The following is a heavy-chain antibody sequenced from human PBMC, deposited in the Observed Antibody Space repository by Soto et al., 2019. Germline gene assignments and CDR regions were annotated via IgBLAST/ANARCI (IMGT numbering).Heavy chain of an antibody. D-gene: IGHD5-18*01. CDR2: ISYDGSNK. J-gene: IGHJ4*02. Sequence: QVQLVESGGGVVQPGRSLRLSCAASGFTFSSYGMHWVRQAPGKGLEWVAVISYDGSNKYYADSVKGRFTISRDNSKNTLYLQMNSLRAEDTAVYYCAKEVDTVARRPFFDYWGQGTLVTVSS. CDR1: GFTFSSYG. V-gene: IGHV3-30*18. CDR3: AKEVDTVARRPFFDY.